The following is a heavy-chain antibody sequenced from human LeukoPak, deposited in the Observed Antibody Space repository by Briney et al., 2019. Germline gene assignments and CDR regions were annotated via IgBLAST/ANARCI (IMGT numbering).Heavy chain of an antibody. D-gene: IGHD3-22*01. J-gene: IGHJ5*02. CDR2: IRSKANSYAT. V-gene: IGHV3-73*01. Sequence: PGGSLRLSCVASGFSFNNYWMIWVRQASGKGLEWVGRIRSKANSYATAYAASVKGRFTISRDDSKNTAYLQMNSLKTEDTAVYYCTTLTYYYDSSGYPWGQGTLVTVSS. CDR1: GFSFNNYW. CDR3: TTLTYYYDSSGYP.